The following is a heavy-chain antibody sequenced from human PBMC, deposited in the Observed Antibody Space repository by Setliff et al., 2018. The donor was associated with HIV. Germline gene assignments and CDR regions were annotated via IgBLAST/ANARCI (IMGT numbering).Heavy chain of an antibody. Sequence: PSETLSLTCAVSGGSISSGGYSWSWIRQPPGKGLEWIGYIYHSGSTYYNPSLKSRVTISVDRSKSQFSLKLSSVTAADTAVYYCARFYYDSSGYYSGYDYWGQGTLVTVSS. CDR2: IYHSGST. D-gene: IGHD3-22*01. CDR1: GGSISSGGYS. CDR3: ARFYYDSSGYYSGYDY. J-gene: IGHJ4*02. V-gene: IGHV4-30-2*02.